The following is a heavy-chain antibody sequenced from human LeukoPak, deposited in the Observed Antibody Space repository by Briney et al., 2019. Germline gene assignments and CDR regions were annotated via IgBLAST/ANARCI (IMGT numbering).Heavy chain of an antibody. CDR2: ISAYNGNT. V-gene: IGHV1-18*01. CDR1: GYTFTSYG. CDR3: ARAGATIFGSLGYYGMDV. Sequence: ASVKVSCKASGYTFTSYGISWVRQAPGQGLEWMGWISAYNGNTNYAQKLQGRVTMTTDTSTSTAYMELRSLRSDDTAVYYCARAGATIFGSLGYYGMDVWGQGTTVTVSS. D-gene: IGHD3-3*01. J-gene: IGHJ6*02.